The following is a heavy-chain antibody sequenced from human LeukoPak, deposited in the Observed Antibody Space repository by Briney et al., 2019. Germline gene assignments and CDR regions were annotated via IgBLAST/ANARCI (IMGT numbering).Heavy chain of an antibody. V-gene: IGHV1-18*01. CDR1: GYTFTSYG. D-gene: IGHD3-9*01. CDR2: ISAYNGNT. CDR3: ARDYSDYDILTGPYDWFDP. Sequence: GASVKVSCKASGYTFTSYGISWVRQAPGQGLEWMGWISAYNGNTNYAQKLQGRVTMTTDTSTSTAYMELRSLRSDDTAVYYCARDYSDYDILTGPYDWFDPWGQGTLVTVSS. J-gene: IGHJ5*02.